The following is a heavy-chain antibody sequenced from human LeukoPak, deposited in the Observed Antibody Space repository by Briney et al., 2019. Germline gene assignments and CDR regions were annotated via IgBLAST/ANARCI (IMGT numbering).Heavy chain of an antibody. Sequence: ASVKVSCKASGYTFTSYDINWVRQATGQGLEWMGWMNPNSGNTGYAQKFQGRVTMTKNTSISTAYMELSSLRSEDTAVYYCARVTYNFGSGTFDYWGQGTLVSVSS. CDR1: GYTFTSYD. D-gene: IGHD3-10*01. J-gene: IGHJ4*02. V-gene: IGHV1-8*01. CDR3: ARVTYNFGSGTFDY. CDR2: MNPNSGNT.